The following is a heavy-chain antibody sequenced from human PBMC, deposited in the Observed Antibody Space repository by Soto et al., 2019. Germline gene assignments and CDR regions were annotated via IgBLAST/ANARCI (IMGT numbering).Heavy chain of an antibody. D-gene: IGHD3-22*01. CDR2: IYYSGST. J-gene: IGHJ4*02. CDR3: ARGSSLYYDSSGLFFDY. CDR1: GGSISSGDYY. Sequence: SETLSLTCTVSGGSISSGDYYWSWIRQPPGKGLEWIGYIYYSGSTYYNPSLKSRVTISVDTSKNQFSLKLSSVTAADTAVYYCARGSSLYYDSSGLFFDYWGQVPFVTVYS. V-gene: IGHV4-30-4*01.